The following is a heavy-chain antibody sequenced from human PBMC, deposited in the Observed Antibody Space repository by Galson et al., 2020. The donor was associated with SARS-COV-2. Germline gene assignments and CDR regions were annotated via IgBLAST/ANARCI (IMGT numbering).Heavy chain of an antibody. Sequence: ASVKVSCKVSGYTLTELSMHWLRQAPGKGLEWMGGFDPEDGETINAQKFQGRVTMTEDTSTDTAYMELSSLRYDETDVYECATGYPFVVARGWCDPCGQGTLVTVSS. CDR1: GYTLTELS. V-gene: IGHV1-24*01. D-gene: IGHD2-2*01. CDR2: FDPEDGET. J-gene: IGHJ5*02. CDR3: ATGYPFVVARGWCDP.